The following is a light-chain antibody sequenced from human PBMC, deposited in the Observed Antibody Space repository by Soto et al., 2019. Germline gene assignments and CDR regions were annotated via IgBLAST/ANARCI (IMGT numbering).Light chain of an antibody. CDR3: QQYDGAPLT. CDR1: QTLSINS. Sequence: EIVLTQSPDTLSLSPGERATLFCRASQTLSINSLAWYQQKPGQAPRLLIYAASTRHTGIPDRFNGSGSGTDFALTINRLEPEDFAVYSCQQYDGAPLTFGPGTKVDVK. V-gene: IGKV3-20*01. CDR2: AAS. J-gene: IGKJ3*01.